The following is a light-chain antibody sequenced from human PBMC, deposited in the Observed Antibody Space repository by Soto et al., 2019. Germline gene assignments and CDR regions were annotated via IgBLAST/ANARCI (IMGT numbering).Light chain of an antibody. CDR1: QTVDRNY. CDR2: GIS. Sequence: EIVLTQSPGILSLSPGEGATLSCRASQTVDRNYFAWYQQKPGQAPRLLIYGISSRATGIPDRFRGSGSGKDFTITISRLEPEDFAVYYCQQYGSSPRTFGQGTKVEIK. V-gene: IGKV3-20*01. CDR3: QQYGSSPRT. J-gene: IGKJ1*01.